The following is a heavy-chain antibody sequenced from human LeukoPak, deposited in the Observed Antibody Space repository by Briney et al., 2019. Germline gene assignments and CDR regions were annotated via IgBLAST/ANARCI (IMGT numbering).Heavy chain of an antibody. CDR3: ARAYYYDSSGRGSDFDY. J-gene: IGHJ4*02. D-gene: IGHD3-22*01. V-gene: IGHV1-2*02. CDR1: GYTFTDYY. CDR2: INPDSGGT. Sequence: ASVKVSCKASGYTFTDYYMHWVRQAPGQGLEWMGWINPDSGGTNYAQKFQGRVTMTRDTSISTAYMELSRLRSDDTAVYYCARAYYYDSSGRGSDFDYWGQGTLVTVSS.